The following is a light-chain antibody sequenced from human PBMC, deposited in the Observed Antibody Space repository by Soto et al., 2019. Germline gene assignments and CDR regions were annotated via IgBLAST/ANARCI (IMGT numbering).Light chain of an antibody. CDR3: QEYNGNSGLT. CDR2: SAS. CDR1: QNIRSW. J-gene: IGKJ4*01. Sequence: DIQMTQSPSTLSASVGDRVTITCRASQNIRSWLAWDQQKPGKAPELLIYSASGLESGVPSRFSGRGFGTEFTPTISSLQPDDFATSYCQEYNGNSGLTFGGGTKVEIK. V-gene: IGKV1-5*03.